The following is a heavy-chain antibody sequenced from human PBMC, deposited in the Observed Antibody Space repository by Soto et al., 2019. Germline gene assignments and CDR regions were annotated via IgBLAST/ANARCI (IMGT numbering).Heavy chain of an antibody. Sequence: PGGSLRLSCAASGFTFSSYGRHWVRQAPGKGLEWVAVISYDGSNKYYADSVKGRFTISRDNSENTLYLQMNSLRAEDTAVYYCAKDLSRWQLVSGYWGQGTLVTVSS. J-gene: IGHJ4*02. CDR3: AKDLSRWQLVSGY. CDR1: GFTFSSYG. D-gene: IGHD6-13*01. V-gene: IGHV3-30*18. CDR2: ISYDGSNK.